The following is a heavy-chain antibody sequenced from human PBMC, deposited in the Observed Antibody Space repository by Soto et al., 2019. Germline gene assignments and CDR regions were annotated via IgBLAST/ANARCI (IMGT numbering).Heavy chain of an antibody. Sequence: PGGSLRLSCAASGFIFSNYAMSWVRQAPGKGLEWVSGISGSGDDTYYADSVKGRFTISRDNSKNTLYLQVNSLRAEDTAMYYCTNCGRETGWCYFDYWGQGTLVTVSS. D-gene: IGHD3-9*01. CDR3: TNCGRETGWCYFDY. J-gene: IGHJ4*02. CDR2: ISGSGDDT. CDR1: GFIFSNYA. V-gene: IGHV3-23*01.